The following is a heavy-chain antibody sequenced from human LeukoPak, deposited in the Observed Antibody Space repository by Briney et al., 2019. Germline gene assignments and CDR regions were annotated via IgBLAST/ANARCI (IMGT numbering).Heavy chain of an antibody. D-gene: IGHD3-3*01. CDR2: ISKDAKSN. Sequence: GGSLRLSCATSGFTFSSYGMHWVRQVPGKGLEWVAVISKDAKSNYHVDSVKGRFTISRDNSKNTLYLQMNSLRAEDTAVYYCARGKRRITIFGVVMGSGDYMDVWGKGTTVTVSS. J-gene: IGHJ6*03. CDR1: GFTFSSYG. CDR3: ARGKRRITIFGVVMGSGDYMDV. V-gene: IGHV3-30*03.